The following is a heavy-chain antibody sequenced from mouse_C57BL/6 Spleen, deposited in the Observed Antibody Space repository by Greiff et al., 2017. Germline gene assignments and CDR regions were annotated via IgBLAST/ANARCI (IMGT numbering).Heavy chain of an antibody. CDR3: ARRITTVVATREGYAMDY. D-gene: IGHD1-1*01. V-gene: IGHV1-81*01. J-gene: IGHJ4*01. CDR2: IYPRSGNT. CDR1: GYTFTSYG. Sequence: QVQLKESGAELARPGASVKLSCKASGYTFTSYGISWVKQRTGQGLEWIGEIYPRSGNTYYNEKFKGKATLTADKSSSTAYMELRSLTSEDSAVYFCARRITTVVATREGYAMDYWGQGTSVTVSS.